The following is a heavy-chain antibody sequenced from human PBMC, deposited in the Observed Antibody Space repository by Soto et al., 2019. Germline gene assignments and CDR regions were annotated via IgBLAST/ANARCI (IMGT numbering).Heavy chain of an antibody. V-gene: IGHV4-4*07. CDR2: IYTSGST. CDR3: ARDSITMVRGVLFPTNWFDP. Sequence: PSEPLSVTCTVSGGSISSYYWSWIRQHAGKGLEWIGRIYTSGSTNYNPSLKSRVTMSVDTSKNQFSLKLSSVTAADTAVYYCARDSITMVRGVLFPTNWFDPWGQGTLVTVSS. CDR1: GGSISSYY. J-gene: IGHJ5*02. D-gene: IGHD3-10*01.